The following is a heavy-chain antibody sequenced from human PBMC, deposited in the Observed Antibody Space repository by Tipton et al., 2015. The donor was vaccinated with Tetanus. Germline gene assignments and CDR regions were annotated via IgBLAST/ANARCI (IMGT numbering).Heavy chain of an antibody. CDR3: ARWETVTTKIHY. CDR1: GGSFSGYY. D-gene: IGHD4-17*01. Sequence: TLSLTCAVYGGSFSGYYWNWIRQPPGKGLEWIGEINDRGSTSYNPSLKSRVTISVDTSKYQFSLNLSSVTAADTAVYYCARWETVTTKIHYWGQGTLVTVSS. J-gene: IGHJ4*02. V-gene: IGHV4-34*01. CDR2: INDRGST.